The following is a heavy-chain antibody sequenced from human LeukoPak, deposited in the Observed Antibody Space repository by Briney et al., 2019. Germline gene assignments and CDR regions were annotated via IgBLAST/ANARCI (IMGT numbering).Heavy chain of an antibody. Sequence: GGSLRLSCAASGFTFTDYYMSWLRQAPGKGLEWVSYISNSRSSTYYADSVKGRFTISRDIAKNSLYLQMNSLRAEDTAVYSCARGRDGYNSGAFDIWGQGTMVTVSS. V-gene: IGHV3-11*04. CDR1: GFTFTDYY. CDR2: ISNSRSST. D-gene: IGHD5-24*01. J-gene: IGHJ3*02. CDR3: ARGRDGYNSGAFDI.